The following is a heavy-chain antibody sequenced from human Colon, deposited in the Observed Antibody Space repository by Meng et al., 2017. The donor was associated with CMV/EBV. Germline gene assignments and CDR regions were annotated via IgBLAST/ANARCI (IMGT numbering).Heavy chain of an antibody. Sequence: GESLKISCVASGYTFTTTWISWVRQAPGKGLEWVSGVTSGGGTTFYADSVKGRFTISRDNSRNTLFLQMNNLRAEDAAIYYCAKDLSGGVMGFDFWGQGTLVTVSS. CDR3: AKDLSGGVMGFDF. J-gene: IGHJ5*01. CDR2: VTSGGGTT. CDR1: GYTFTTTW. D-gene: IGHD3-16*01. V-gene: IGHV3-23*03.